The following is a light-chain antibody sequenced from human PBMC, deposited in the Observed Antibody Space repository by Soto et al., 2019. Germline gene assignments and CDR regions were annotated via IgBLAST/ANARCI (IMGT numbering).Light chain of an antibody. CDR3: QSYDSSLSALYV. CDR1: SSNIGAGYE. V-gene: IGLV1-40*01. J-gene: IGLJ1*01. CDR2: GNN. Sequence: QSVLTQPPSVSGAPGQRVTISCTGSSSNIGAGYEVHRYQQLPGTAPKLLIYGNNNRPSGVPDRFSGSKSGTSASLAITGLQAEDEADYYCQSYDSSLSALYVFGTGTKVTVL.